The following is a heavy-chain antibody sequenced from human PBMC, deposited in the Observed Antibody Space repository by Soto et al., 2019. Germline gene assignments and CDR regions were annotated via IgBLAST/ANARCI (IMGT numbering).Heavy chain of an antibody. CDR2: ISGSGGDT. D-gene: IGHD6-6*01. V-gene: IGHV3-23*01. Sequence: GSLRLSCAASGFTFTTYAMSWVRQAPGKGLEWVSTISGSGGDTYFADSVKGRFTISRDNSKNTLYLQMNSLRAEDTALYDCAKRTRDRSSSWLFEYGGQGILVTVFS. CDR1: GFTFTTYA. J-gene: IGHJ4*02. CDR3: AKRTRDRSSSWLFEY.